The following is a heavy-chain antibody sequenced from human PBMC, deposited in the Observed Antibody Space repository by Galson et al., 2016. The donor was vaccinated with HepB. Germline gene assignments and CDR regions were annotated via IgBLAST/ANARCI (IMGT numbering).Heavy chain of an antibody. D-gene: IGHD6-19*01. CDR3: AKDRASRLSSRGWLTNDALDI. CDR2: ISAGGGRT. V-gene: IGHV3-23*01. Sequence: SLRLSCAVSGFTFDSYDMSWARQAPGKGPEWVSAISAGGGRTNYVDSVKGRFTISRDNSKSTLYLQMNSLRVDDTALYYCAKDRASRLSSRGWLTNDALDIWGQGTMVTVSS. CDR1: GFTFDSYD. J-gene: IGHJ3*02.